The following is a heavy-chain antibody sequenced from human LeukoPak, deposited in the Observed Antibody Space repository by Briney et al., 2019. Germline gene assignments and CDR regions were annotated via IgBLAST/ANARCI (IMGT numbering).Heavy chain of an antibody. J-gene: IGHJ4*02. CDR2: IYHSGST. Sequence: SQTLSLTCAVSGSSISSGGYSWSWIRQPPGKGLEWIGYIYHSGSTYYNPSLKSRVTISVDRSKNQFSLRLSSVTAADTAVYYCARQYSYGSQYYFDYWGQGTLVTVSS. CDR1: GSSISSGGYS. D-gene: IGHD5-18*01. CDR3: ARQYSYGSQYYFDY. V-gene: IGHV4-30-2*01.